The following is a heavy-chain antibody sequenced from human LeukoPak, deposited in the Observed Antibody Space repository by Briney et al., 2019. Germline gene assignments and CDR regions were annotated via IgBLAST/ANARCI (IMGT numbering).Heavy chain of an antibody. D-gene: IGHD6-13*01. V-gene: IGHV4-59*08. J-gene: IGHJ4*02. CDR1: GDSISSYY. CDR3: AKHGGSWTFDS. CDR2: IDYSGST. Sequence: SETLSLTCTVSGDSISSYYWSWIRQPPGKGLEWIAYIDYSGSTHYNPSHKSRVTMSVDTSKNQFFLKLSSVTAADTAVYYCAKHGGSWTFDSWGQGALVAVSS.